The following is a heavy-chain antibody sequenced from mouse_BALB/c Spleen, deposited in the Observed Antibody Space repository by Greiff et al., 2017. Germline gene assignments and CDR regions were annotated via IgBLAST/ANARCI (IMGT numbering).Heavy chain of an antibody. J-gene: IGHJ3*01. CDR2: ISSSGGST. V-gene: IGHV5-12-1*01. CDR3: ARYPTAINYDYAWFAY. Sequence: EVKVVGSGGGLVKPGGSLKLSCAASGFAFSRYAMSWVRQTPEKRLEWVAYISSSGGSTYYPDTLKGRFTISRDNAKNTLYLQMSSLKSEDTTMDYCARYPTAINYDYAWFAYWGQGTLVTVSA. D-gene: IGHD2-4*01. CDR1: GFAFSRYA.